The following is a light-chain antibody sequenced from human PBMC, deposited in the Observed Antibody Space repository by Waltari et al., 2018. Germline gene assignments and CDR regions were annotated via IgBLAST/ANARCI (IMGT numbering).Light chain of an antibody. CDR2: WAS. V-gene: IGKV4-1*01. CDR3: QQYYSTPRT. Sequence: DIVMTQSPDSLAVSLGERATINCKSSQSVLYSSKNKNYLAWYQQKPGQPPKLLIYWASTRESVVPDRFSGSGSGTDFTLTISSLQAEDVAVYYCQQYYSTPRTFGQGTKVEIK. CDR1: QSVLYSSKNKNY. J-gene: IGKJ1*01.